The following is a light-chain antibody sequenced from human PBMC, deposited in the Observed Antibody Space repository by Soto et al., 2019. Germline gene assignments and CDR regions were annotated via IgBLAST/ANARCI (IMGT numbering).Light chain of an antibody. CDR2: DAS. J-gene: IGKJ4*01. Sequence: VLTQSASTVSLSPGERATLSCRASQSVSNYLAWYQQKPGQAPRLLIYDASNRATGIPARFSGSGSGTDFTLTIASLDPEDFAIYYCHQRSDWPLTFGGGTKVDI. V-gene: IGKV3-11*01. CDR3: HQRSDWPLT. CDR1: QSVSNY.